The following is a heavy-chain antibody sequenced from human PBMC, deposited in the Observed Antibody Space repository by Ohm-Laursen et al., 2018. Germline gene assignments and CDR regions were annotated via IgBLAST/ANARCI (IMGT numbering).Heavy chain of an antibody. J-gene: IGHJ4*02. CDR2: IYYSGST. Sequence: TLSLTCTVSGGTISSGGYWSWIRQHPGKGLEWIGYIYYSGSTYYNPSLKSRVTISVDTSKNQFSLKLSSVTAADTAVYYCARDGGRGYYFDYWGQGTLVTVSS. CDR3: ARDGGRGYYFDY. D-gene: IGHD2-15*01. CDR1: GGTISSGGY. V-gene: IGHV4-31*03.